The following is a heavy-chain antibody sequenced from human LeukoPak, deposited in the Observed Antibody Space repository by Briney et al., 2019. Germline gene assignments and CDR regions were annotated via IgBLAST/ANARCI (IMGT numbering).Heavy chain of an antibody. CDR3: VRTPVTGGSGTFYFDY. D-gene: IGHD2-8*02. CDR2: IWYDGSNI. Sequence: QPGRSLRLSCAASGFTFRSYGMHWVRQAPDKGLGWVAVIWYDGSNIQYGDSVKGRFTISRDNFENTLYLQMNNLRAEDTAVYYCVRTPVTGGSGTFYFDYWGQGALVTVSS. V-gene: IGHV3-33*01. J-gene: IGHJ4*02. CDR1: GFTFRSYG.